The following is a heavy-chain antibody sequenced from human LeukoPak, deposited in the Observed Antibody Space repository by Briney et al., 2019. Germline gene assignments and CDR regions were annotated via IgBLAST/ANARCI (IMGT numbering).Heavy chain of an antibody. CDR2: INPNSGGT. Sequence: ASVKVSCKASGYTFTGYYMHWVRQAPGQGLEWMGWINPNSGGTNYAQKFQGRVTTTRDTSISTAYMELSRLRSDDTAVYYCARASVAGTGSDYWGQGTLVTVSS. CDR3: ARASVAGTGSDY. D-gene: IGHD6-19*01. V-gene: IGHV1-2*02. CDR1: GYTFTGYY. J-gene: IGHJ4*02.